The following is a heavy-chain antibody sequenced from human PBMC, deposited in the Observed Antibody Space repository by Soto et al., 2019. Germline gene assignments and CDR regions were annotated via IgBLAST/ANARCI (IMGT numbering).Heavy chain of an antibody. Sequence: QVQLVQSGAEVKKTGASVRVSCKASGYRFTAYHMHWVRQAPGQGLEWMGWIDPNSGVTNYAQKFQDWVTVTRDTSSSTVYMELSRLKSDDTAVYYCARENIFGVVREYYFDYWGQGTLVTVSS. D-gene: IGHD3-3*01. V-gene: IGHV1-2*04. CDR1: GYRFTAYH. CDR2: IDPNSGVT. CDR3: ARENIFGVVREYYFDY. J-gene: IGHJ4*02.